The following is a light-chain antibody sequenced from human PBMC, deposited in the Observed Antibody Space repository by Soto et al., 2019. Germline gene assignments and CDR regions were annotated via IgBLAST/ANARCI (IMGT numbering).Light chain of an antibody. CDR3: ATWDDSLKSAV. CDR2: SNN. V-gene: IGLV1-44*01. J-gene: IGLJ2*01. Sequence: QSVLTQPPSASGTPGQGVTISCSGSTSNIGTNIVNWYRQLPGTAPKLLIYSNNQRPSGVPDRFSVSKSGTSASLAISGLQSEDEADYYCATWDDSLKSAVFGGGTQLTVL. CDR1: TSNIGTNI.